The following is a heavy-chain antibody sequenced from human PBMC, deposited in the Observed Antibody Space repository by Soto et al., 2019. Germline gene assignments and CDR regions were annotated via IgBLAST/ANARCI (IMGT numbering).Heavy chain of an antibody. Sequence: QVQLVESGGGVVQPGRSLRLSCAASGFTFSSYGMHWVRQAPGKGLEWVAVISYDGSNKYYADSVKGRFTISRDNSKNTLYLKIDRLRAEDTAVYYCATGPRPAGMPSSSYYYYYGMDVWGQGTTVTVSS. J-gene: IGHJ6*02. V-gene: IGHV3-30*03. CDR2: ISYDGSNK. CDR1: GFTFSSYG. D-gene: IGHD2-2*01. CDR3: ATGPRPAGMPSSSYYYYYGMDV.